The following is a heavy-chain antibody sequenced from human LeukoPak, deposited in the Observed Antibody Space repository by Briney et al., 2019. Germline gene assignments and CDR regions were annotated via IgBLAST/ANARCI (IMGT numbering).Heavy chain of an antibody. D-gene: IGHD6-13*01. Sequence: ASVKVTCKASGYTFTGYYMHWVRQAPGQGLEWMGWINPNSGGTNYAQKFQGWVTMTRDTSISTAYMELSRLRSDDTAVYYCARGGGSSWSFFDYWGQGTLVTVSS. CDR3: ARGGGSSWSFFDY. CDR1: GYTFTGYY. CDR2: INPNSGGT. J-gene: IGHJ4*02. V-gene: IGHV1-2*04.